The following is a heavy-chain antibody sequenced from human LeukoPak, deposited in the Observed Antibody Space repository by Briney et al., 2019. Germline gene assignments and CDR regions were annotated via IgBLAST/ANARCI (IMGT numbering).Heavy chain of an antibody. CDR1: GGSISSSSYY. D-gene: IGHD2-2*01. J-gene: IGHJ4*02. CDR3: ARQDCTSTNCYDVRCFDF. CDR2: IYYSGST. Sequence: SETLSLTCTVSGGSISSSSYYWGWIRQPPGKGLEWIGTIYYSGSTYYNPSLKSRVTISLDTSKNQLSLKLSSVTAADTAVYYCARQDCTSTNCYDVRCFDFWGQGTLVTVSS. V-gene: IGHV4-39*01.